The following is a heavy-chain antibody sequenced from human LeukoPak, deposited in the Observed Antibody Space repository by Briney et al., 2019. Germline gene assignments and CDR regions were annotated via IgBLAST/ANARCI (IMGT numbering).Heavy chain of an antibody. CDR1: GFTFSSYE. V-gene: IGHV3-48*03. J-gene: IGHJ4*02. CDR3: ARDVGHSYGYV. Sequence: QTGGSLRLSCAASGFTFSSYEMNWVRQAPGKGLEWLSYISSSGSTMYYADSVKGRFTISRDNAKNSLYLQMNSLRAEDTAVYYCARDVGHSYGYVWGQGTLVTVSS. CDR2: ISSSGSTM. D-gene: IGHD5-18*01.